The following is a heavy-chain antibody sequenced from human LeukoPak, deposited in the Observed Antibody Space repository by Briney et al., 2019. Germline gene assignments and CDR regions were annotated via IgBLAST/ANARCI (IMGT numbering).Heavy chain of an antibody. V-gene: IGHV4-39*07. D-gene: IGHD4-11*01. Sequence: SETLSLTCTVSGGSISSSSYYWGWIRQPPGKGLEWIGSIYYSGSTYYNPSLKSRVTISVDTSKNQFSLTLSSVTAADTAVYYCARVAAYSNYIYYYYYMDVWGKGTTVTVSS. CDR3: ARVAAYSNYIYYYYYMDV. J-gene: IGHJ6*03. CDR2: IYYSGST. CDR1: GGSISSSSYY.